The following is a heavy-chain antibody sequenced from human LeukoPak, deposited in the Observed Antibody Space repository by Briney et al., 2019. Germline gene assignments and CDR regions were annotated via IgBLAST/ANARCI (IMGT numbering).Heavy chain of an antibody. CDR2: INPNSGGT. J-gene: IGHJ4*02. D-gene: IGHD3-22*01. CDR3: ARDLTYSSGYEPGFGY. Sequence: ASVKVSCKASGYTVTSYYMHWVRQAPGQGLEWMGRINPNSGGTNYAQKFQGRVTMTRDTSISSVYMELSRLRSDDTAVYYCARDLTYSSGYEPGFGYWGQGTLVTVSS. V-gene: IGHV1-2*06. CDR1: GYTVTSYY.